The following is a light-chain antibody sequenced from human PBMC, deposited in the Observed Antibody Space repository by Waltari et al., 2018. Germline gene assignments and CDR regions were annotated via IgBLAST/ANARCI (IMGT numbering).Light chain of an antibody. J-gene: IGKJ2*01. Sequence: ETVMTQSPATLSVSPGERATLSCRASQSVSSNLAWYQQKPDQAPRLLIYGASTRATGIPARFSGSGSGTEFTLTISSLQSEDFAAYYCQQYNNWPVTFGQGTKLEIK. V-gene: IGKV3-15*01. CDR1: QSVSSN. CDR3: QQYNNWPVT. CDR2: GAS.